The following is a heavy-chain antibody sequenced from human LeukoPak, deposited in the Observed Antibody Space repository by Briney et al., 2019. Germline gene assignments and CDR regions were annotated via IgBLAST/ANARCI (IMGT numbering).Heavy chain of an antibody. D-gene: IGHD1-14*01. CDR3: ARDGSLPDY. J-gene: IGHJ4*02. Sequence: AGGSLRLSCAASGFAFSSYWMHWVRQAPGEGLVWVSRINSDGITTSYADSVKGRFTISRDNAKNTLYLQMNSLRVEDTALYFCARDGSLPDYWGQGTLVTVSS. V-gene: IGHV3-74*01. CDR1: GFAFSSYW. CDR2: INSDGITT.